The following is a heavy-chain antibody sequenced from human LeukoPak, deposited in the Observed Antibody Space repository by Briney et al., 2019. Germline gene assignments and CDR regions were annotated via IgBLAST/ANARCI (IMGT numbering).Heavy chain of an antibody. CDR2: ISSVGSTI. CDR3: ARRSGFYNYFDF. Sequence: PGGSLRLSCAASGFTLTTYSMNWVRQAPGKGLEWVSYISSVGSTIYYADSVKGRFTISRDNAKNSLYLQMNSLRAEDTAVYYCARRSGFYNYFDFWGQGTLVTVSS. V-gene: IGHV3-48*04. J-gene: IGHJ4*02. CDR1: GFTLTTYS. D-gene: IGHD3-22*01.